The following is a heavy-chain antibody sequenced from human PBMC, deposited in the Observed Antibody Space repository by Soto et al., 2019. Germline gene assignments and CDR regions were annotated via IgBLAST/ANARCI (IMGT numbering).Heavy chain of an antibody. V-gene: IGHV1-69*12. CDR3: ACHGLGSGMLFCYYYGMDV. CDR2: IIPIFGTA. J-gene: IGHJ6*02. CDR1: GGTFSSYA. Sequence: QVQLVQSGAEVKKPGSSVKVSCKASGGTFSSYAISWVRQAPGQGLEWMGGIIPIFGTANYAQKFQGRVTIPADESTSTACMELSSLRAEHTAVYYCACHGLGSGMLFCYYYGMDVWGQGTTVTVSS. D-gene: IGHD3-10*01.